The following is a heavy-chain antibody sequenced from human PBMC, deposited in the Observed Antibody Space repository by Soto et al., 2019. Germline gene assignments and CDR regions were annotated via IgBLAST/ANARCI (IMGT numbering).Heavy chain of an antibody. J-gene: IGHJ6*02. CDR1: GFTFSSYG. D-gene: IGHD5-12*01. CDR2: ISKDGNNK. Sequence: QVQVVESGGGVVQPGRTLRLSCVASGFTFSSYGIHWVRQAPGKGLEWVAVISKDGNNKYYADSVKGRFTISRDNSKNPLFLQMNSLRAEDTAVYYCARGIDGYNYWDHYYYGMDVWGQGTTVTVSS. CDR3: ARGIDGYNYWDHYYYGMDV. V-gene: IGHV3-30*03.